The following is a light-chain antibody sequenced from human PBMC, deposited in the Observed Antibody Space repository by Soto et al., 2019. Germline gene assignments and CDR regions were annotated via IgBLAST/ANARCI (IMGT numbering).Light chain of an antibody. CDR1: QSVSSY. CDR2: DAS. J-gene: IGKJ4*01. CDR3: QQRSNWPLT. Sequence: EIVLTQSPATLSLSPGERATLSCRASQSVSSYLAWYQQKPGQAPRLLIHDASNRATGIPARCSGSGSGTEFTLTISSLEPEDFAVYYCQQRSNWPLTFGGGTKVEIK. V-gene: IGKV3-11*01.